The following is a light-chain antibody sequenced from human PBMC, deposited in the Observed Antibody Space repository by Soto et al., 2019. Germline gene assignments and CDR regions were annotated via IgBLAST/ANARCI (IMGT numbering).Light chain of an antibody. CDR3: QQYESLPLT. J-gene: IGKJ5*01. Sequence: EVVLTQSPGTLSLSPGERATLSCRASQSVSNNYLAWYQQKPGQAPRLLIYGASTRATGIPARFSGSGSGTEFTLTISSLQSEDFATYYCQQYESLPLTFGQGTRLEIK. CDR1: QSVSNNY. V-gene: IGKV3-20*01. CDR2: GAS.